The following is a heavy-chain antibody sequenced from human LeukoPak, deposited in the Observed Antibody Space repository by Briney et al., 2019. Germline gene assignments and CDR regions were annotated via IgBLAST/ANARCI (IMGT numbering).Heavy chain of an antibody. CDR3: AKDTPTTGYHLDS. CDR1: GFTFSSYG. J-gene: IGHJ4*02. CDR2: ISYDGSNK. V-gene: IGHV3-30*18. Sequence: PGGSLRLSCAASGFTFSSYGMHWVRQAPGKGLEWVAVISYDGSNKYYADSVKGRFTISRDNSENTLYLQINSLRVEDTAVYYCAKDTPTTGYHLDSWGQGILVTVSS. D-gene: IGHD1-1*01.